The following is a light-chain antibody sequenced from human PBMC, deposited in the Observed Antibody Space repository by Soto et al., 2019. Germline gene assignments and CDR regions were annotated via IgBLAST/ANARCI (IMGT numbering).Light chain of an antibody. CDR2: DAS. V-gene: IGKV3-15*01. CDR1: QSVASN. J-gene: IGKJ1*01. Sequence: MTQSPSTLSVSPGERATLSCRASQSVASNLAWYQQQPGQAPRLLIYDASTRATGVPARFSGSGSGTEFTLSISSLQSEDSAVYYCQQYNNWPWTFGQGTKVDIK. CDR3: QQYNNWPWT.